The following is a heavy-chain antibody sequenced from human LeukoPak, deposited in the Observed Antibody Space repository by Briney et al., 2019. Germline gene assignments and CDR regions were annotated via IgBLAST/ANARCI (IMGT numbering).Heavy chain of an antibody. V-gene: IGHV1-2*02. CDR1: GYTFTAYY. CDR2: INPNSGDT. D-gene: IGHD3-10*01. Sequence: ASVKASCKASGYTFTAYYMHWVRQAPGQGLEWMGCINPNSGDTDYAQKFQGRVTMTRDTSISTAYMELTRLRSDDTAVYYCARGLLSTFYYVSGTYYNLPDFDYWGQGTLITVSS. CDR3: ARGLLSTFYYVSGTYYNLPDFDY. J-gene: IGHJ4*02.